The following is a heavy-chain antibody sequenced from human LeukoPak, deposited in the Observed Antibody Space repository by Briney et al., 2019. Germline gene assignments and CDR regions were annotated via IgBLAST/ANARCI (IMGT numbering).Heavy chain of an antibody. Sequence: GGSLRLSCAASGFTFSIHAMSWVRQAPGKGLEWVSFISGTSSYIYYPDSVKGRFTISRDNAKNSLYLQMNSLRAEDTALYYCARDLRGYCSGGSCSNWFDPWGQGTLVTVSS. CDR3: ARDLRGYCSGGSCSNWFDP. CDR1: GFTFSIHA. CDR2: ISGTSSYI. D-gene: IGHD2-15*01. V-gene: IGHV3-21*04. J-gene: IGHJ5*02.